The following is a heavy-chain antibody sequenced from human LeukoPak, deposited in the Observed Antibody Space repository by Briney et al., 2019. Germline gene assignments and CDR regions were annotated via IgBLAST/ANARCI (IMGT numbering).Heavy chain of an antibody. CDR2: INPNSGGT. Sequence: ASVKVSCKASGYTFTGYYIHWVRQAPGQGLEWMGWINPNSGGTNYAQKFQDRVTMPRDTSISTAYMELSILRSDDTAVYYCARETGRDGYEYFDYGGQGPLVTVSS. D-gene: IGHD5-24*01. J-gene: IGHJ4*02. CDR3: ARETGRDGYEYFDY. V-gene: IGHV1-2*02. CDR1: GYTFTGYY.